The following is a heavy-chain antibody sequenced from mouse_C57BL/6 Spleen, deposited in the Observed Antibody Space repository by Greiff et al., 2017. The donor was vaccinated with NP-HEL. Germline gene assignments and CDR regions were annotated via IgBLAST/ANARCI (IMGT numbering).Heavy chain of an antibody. CDR3: ARGEEYKCYFDY. V-gene: IGHV1-52*01. CDR1: GYTFTSYW. Sequence: QVQLQQPGAELVRPGSSVKLSCKASGYTFTSYWMHWVKQRPIQGLEWIGNIDPSDSETHYNQKFKDKATLTVDKSSSTAYMQLSSLTSEDSAVYYCARGEEYKCYFDYWGQGTTLTVSS. CDR2: IDPSDSET. D-gene: IGHD5-1*01. J-gene: IGHJ2*01.